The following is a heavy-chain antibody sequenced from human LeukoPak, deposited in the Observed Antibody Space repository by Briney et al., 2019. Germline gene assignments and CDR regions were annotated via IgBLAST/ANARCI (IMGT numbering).Heavy chain of an antibody. CDR2: ISYSGST. Sequence: PSETLSLSCTVSGGSISSYYWSWIRQPPGKGLEWIGYISYSGSTNYNPSLKSRVTISLDTSKNQFSLKLRSVTAADTAVYYCARGFDSKSTYFDYWGQGTLVTVSS. D-gene: IGHD5-12*01. CDR1: GGSISSYY. J-gene: IGHJ4*02. V-gene: IGHV4-59*01. CDR3: ARGFDSKSTYFDY.